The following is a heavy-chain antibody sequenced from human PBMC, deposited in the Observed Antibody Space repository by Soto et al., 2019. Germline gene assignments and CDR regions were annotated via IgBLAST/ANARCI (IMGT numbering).Heavy chain of an antibody. V-gene: IGHV4-34*01. CDR1: GGSFSGYY. J-gene: IGHJ6*02. Sequence: PSETLSLTCAVYGGSFSGYYWSWIRQPPGKGLEWIGEINRSGSTNYSPSLKSRVTISVDTSKNQFSLKLSSVTAADTAVYYCARRGDVLRFLSHFTHHYYYYYGMDVCGQGTPVTV. CDR3: ARRGDVLRFLSHFTHHYYYYYGMDV. CDR2: INRSGST. D-gene: IGHD3-3*01.